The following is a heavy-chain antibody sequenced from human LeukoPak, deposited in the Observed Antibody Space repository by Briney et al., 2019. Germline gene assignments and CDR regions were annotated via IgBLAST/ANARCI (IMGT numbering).Heavy chain of an antibody. Sequence: GGSLRLSCAASGFTFRNDWMSWVRQAPGKGLEWVGRIKSKTDGGTTDYAAPEKGSFNISRDDTKNTLYLQMNSLKTEDTAVYYCTTDDYYYGMDVWGQGTTVTVSS. CDR3: TTDDYYYGMDV. J-gene: IGHJ6*02. V-gene: IGHV3-15*01. CDR1: GFTFRNDW. CDR2: IKSKTDGGTT.